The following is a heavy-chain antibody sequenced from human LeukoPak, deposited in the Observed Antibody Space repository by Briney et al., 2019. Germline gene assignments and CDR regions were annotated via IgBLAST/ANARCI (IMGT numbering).Heavy chain of an antibody. CDR3: ARVAVYYYGSGSYSDY. J-gene: IGHJ4*02. Sequence: LKPSETLSLTCAVYGGSFSGYYWSWIRQPPGRGLEWLGEINHSGSTNYNPSLKSRVTTSVDTSKNQFSLKLSSVTAADTAVYYCARVAVYYYGSGSYSDYWGQGTLVTVSS. CDR1: GGSFSGYY. CDR2: INHSGST. V-gene: IGHV4-34*01. D-gene: IGHD3-10*01.